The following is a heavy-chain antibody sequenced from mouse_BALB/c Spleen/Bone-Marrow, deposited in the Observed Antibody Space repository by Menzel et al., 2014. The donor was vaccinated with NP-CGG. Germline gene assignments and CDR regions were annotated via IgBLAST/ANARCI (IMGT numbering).Heavy chain of an antibody. J-gene: IGHJ2*01. Sequence: VKLVESGPELVKPGASVKMSCKASGYTXTDXVISWVKQRTGQXXEWIGEIYPGSGSTYYNEKFKGKATLTADKSSNTFYMQLISLTSEDSAVFFCVTDPYYGRQYYFDYWGQGTTLTVSS. CDR2: IYPGSGST. CDR1: GYTXTDXV. D-gene: IGHD1-1*02. V-gene: IGHV1-77*01. CDR3: VTDPYYGRQYYFDY.